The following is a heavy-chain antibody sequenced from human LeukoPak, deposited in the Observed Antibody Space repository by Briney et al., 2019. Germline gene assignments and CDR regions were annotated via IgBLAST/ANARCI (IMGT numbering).Heavy chain of an antibody. D-gene: IGHD3-3*01. V-gene: IGHV4-34*01. Sequence: SETLSLTCAVYGGYFSGYYWRWIRQPPGKGLEWIGEINHSGSTNYNPSLKSRLTISVDTSKNQFSLKLSSVTAADTAVYYCARLYYDFWSGYYPFDYWGQGTLVTVSS. J-gene: IGHJ4*02. CDR1: GGYFSGYY. CDR2: INHSGST. CDR3: ARLYYDFWSGYYPFDY.